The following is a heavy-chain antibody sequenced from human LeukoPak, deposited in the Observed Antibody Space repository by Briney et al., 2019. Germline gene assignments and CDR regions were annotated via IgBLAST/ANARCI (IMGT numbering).Heavy chain of an antibody. D-gene: IGHD3-3*01. CDR3: AKDVTIFGVGDY. V-gene: IGHV3-30*18. Sequence: GGSLRLSCAASGFTFSSYGMHWVRQAPGKGLEWVAVISYDGSNKYYADSVKGRFTISRDNSKNTLYLQMNSLRAEDTAVYYCAKDVTIFGVGDYWGQGTLVTVSS. CDR2: ISYDGSNK. CDR1: GFTFSSYG. J-gene: IGHJ4*02.